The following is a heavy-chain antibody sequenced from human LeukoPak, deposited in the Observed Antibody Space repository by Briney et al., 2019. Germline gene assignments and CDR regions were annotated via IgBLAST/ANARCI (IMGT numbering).Heavy chain of an antibody. J-gene: IGHJ4*02. CDR2: IYHSGST. V-gene: IGHV4-38-2*02. D-gene: IGHD3-22*01. Sequence: SETLSLTCTVSGYSISNGYYWGWIRQPPGKGLEWIGNIYHSGSTYYNPSLKSRVTISVDTSKNQFSLKLSSVTAADTAVYHCARDPYYDSSGYYFGYWGQGTLVTVSS. CDR1: GYSISNGYY. CDR3: ARDPYYDSSGYYFGY.